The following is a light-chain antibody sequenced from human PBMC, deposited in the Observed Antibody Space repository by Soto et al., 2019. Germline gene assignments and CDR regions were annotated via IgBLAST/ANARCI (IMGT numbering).Light chain of an antibody. J-gene: IGKJ1*01. Sequence: EIVMTQSPGTLSVSPGERGTLSCRASQSVSSDLAWYQHKPGQAPRLLIYGASTRATGIPARFSGRGSGTEFTLTISSLQSVDFAVYYCQQYDNWPQTFGQGTKVEIK. CDR3: QQYDNWPQT. CDR2: GAS. CDR1: QSVSSD. V-gene: IGKV3-15*01.